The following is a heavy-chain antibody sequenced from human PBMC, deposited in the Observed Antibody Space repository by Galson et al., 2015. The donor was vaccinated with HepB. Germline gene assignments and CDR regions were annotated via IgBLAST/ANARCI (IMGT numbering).Heavy chain of an antibody. V-gene: IGHV2-70*01. CDR3: ARIKPGAGSYHYYGMDV. D-gene: IGHD6-19*01. J-gene: IGHJ6*02. Sequence: PALVKPTQTLTVTCTFSGFSFSTSGMCVSWIRQPPGKALEWLALIDWDDTNYSSTALTTRLHISKDTSKYQVVLTMTNMDPVDTATYYCARIKPGAGSYHYYGMDVWSQGTTVTVSS. CDR2: IDWDDTN. CDR1: GFSFSTSGMC.